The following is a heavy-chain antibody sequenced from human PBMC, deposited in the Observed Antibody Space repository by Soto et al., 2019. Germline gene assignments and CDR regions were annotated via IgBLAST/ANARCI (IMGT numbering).Heavy chain of an antibody. CDR3: ARWSLTLRGRFDS. Sequence: QVQLQQWGAGLLKPSETLSLTCAVYIGSFNGYYWSWIRQPPGKGLEWIGEINHSGSTNYNPSLMSRVTISVYMSKNLFARKLSSVTAADTAVYFCARWSLTLRGRFDSWGQGTLVTVSS. D-gene: IGHD3-3*01. V-gene: IGHV4-34*01. CDR1: IGSFNGYY. J-gene: IGHJ4*02. CDR2: INHSGST.